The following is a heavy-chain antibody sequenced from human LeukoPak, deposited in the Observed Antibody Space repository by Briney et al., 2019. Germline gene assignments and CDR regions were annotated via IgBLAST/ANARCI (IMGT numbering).Heavy chain of an antibody. CDR2: ICPGDSNT. J-gene: IGHJ4*02. Sequence: GESLKISCKGSGYSFTNDWIGWVRQMPGKGLEWMGIICPGDSNTRYSPSFQGQVTITADKSISTAYLQWSSLKASDTAKYYCARHTKYSTSSRVFDYWGQGTLVTVSS. CDR1: GYSFTNDW. D-gene: IGHD6-6*01. CDR3: ARHTKYSTSSRVFDY. V-gene: IGHV5-51*01.